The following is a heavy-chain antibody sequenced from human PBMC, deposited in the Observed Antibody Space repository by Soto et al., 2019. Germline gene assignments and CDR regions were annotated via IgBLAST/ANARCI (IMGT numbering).Heavy chain of an antibody. CDR1: GGSFSGYY. V-gene: IGHV4-34*01. Sequence: PFETLSLTCAVYGGSFSGYYWSWIRQPPGKGLEWIGEINHSGSTNYNPSLKSRVTISVDTSKNQFSLKLSSVTAADTAVYYCARGSPPDYDFWSGYYDYYYYYGMDVWGQGTTVTVSS. CDR2: INHSGST. D-gene: IGHD3-3*01. CDR3: ARGSPPDYDFWSGYYDYYYYYGMDV. J-gene: IGHJ6*02.